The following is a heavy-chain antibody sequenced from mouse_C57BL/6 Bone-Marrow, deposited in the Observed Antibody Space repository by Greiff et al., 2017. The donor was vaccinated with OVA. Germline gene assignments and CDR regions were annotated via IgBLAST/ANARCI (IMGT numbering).Heavy chain of an antibody. J-gene: IGHJ3*01. CDR1: GYAFSSSW. CDR2: IYPGDGDT. Sequence: LQESGPELVKPGASVKISCKASGYAFSSSWMNWVKQRPGKGLEWIGRIYPGDGDTNYNGKFKGKATLTADKSSSTAYMQLSSLTSEDSAVYFCARYTTTARGFAYWGQGTLVTVSA. CDR3: ARYTTTARGFAY. V-gene: IGHV1-82*01. D-gene: IGHD1-1*01.